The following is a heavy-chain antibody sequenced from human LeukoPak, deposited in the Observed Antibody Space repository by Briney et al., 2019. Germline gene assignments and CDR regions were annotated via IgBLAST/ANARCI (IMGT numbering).Heavy chain of an antibody. CDR2: TRNEANIYTT. CDR1: GFTFCSYW. D-gene: IGHD1-26*01. CDR3: ASPVGATTVRAFDI. Sequence: PGGSLRLSCAASGFTFCSYWMDWVRQAPGKGLEWVGRTRNEANIYTTKYAASVKGRFTISRDDSKNSLYLQMNSLKTEDTAVYYCASPVGATTVRAFDIWGQGTMVTVSS. J-gene: IGHJ3*02. V-gene: IGHV3-72*01.